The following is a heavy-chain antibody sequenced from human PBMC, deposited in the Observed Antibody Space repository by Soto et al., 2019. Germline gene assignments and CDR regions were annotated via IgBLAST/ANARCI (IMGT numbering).Heavy chain of an antibody. CDR1: GGSISSGGYY. CDR3: ASSHVDYVISYYGMDV. Sequence: SETLSLTCTVSGGSISSGGYYWSWIRQHPGKGLEWIGYIYYSGSTYYNPSLKSRVTISADTSKNQFSLKLSSVTAADTAVYYCASSHVDYVISYYGMDVWGQGTTLTVSS. D-gene: IGHD4-17*01. J-gene: IGHJ6*02. CDR2: IYYSGST. V-gene: IGHV4-31*03.